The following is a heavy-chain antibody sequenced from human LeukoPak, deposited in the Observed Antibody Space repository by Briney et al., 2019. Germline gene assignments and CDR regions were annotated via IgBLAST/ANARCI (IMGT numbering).Heavy chain of an antibody. Sequence: GGSLRLSCAASGFTLSNYWMHWVRQAPGKGPAWVSRINSDGSSTSYADSVKGRFNISRDNAKNTLYLQMSSLRAEDTAVYYCARGIFDEGLDWGQGTLVTVSS. J-gene: IGHJ4*02. V-gene: IGHV3-74*01. CDR3: ARGIFDEGLD. CDR1: GFTLSNYW. CDR2: INSDGSST. D-gene: IGHD3-9*01.